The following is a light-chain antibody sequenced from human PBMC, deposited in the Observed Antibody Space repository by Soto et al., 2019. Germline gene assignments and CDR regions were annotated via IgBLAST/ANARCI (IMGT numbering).Light chain of an antibody. J-gene: IGLJ3*02. Sequence: QSALTQPASVSGSPGQSITISCTGTSSDIGGSNYVSWYQQHPGKAPTLVIYGVSYRPSGVSARFSGSKFQNTASLTISGLQAEDEADYYCSSFRTGSVVLFGGGTKVTVL. CDR2: GVS. CDR1: SSDIGGSNY. V-gene: IGLV2-14*01. CDR3: SSFRTGSVVL.